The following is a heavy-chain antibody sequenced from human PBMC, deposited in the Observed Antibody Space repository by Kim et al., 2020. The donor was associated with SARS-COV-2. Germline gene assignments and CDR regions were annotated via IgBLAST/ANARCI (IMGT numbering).Heavy chain of an antibody. CDR2: T. D-gene: IGHD1-1*01. V-gene: IGHV1-18*01. Sequence: TNYAQKFQGRVTMTSDTSTGTAYMELRSLRFDDTAVYYCASSGGTTGWFDPWGQGTQVTVSS. CDR3: ASSGGTTGWFDP. J-gene: IGHJ5*02.